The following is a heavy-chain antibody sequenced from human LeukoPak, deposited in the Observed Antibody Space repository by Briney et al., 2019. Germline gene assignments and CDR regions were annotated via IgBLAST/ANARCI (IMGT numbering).Heavy chain of an antibody. CDR2: ISDSGTTI. CDR3: ARDRLQLHAGFDY. J-gene: IGHJ4*02. V-gene: IGHV3-11*01. D-gene: IGHD5-24*01. CDR1: GFTFSDYY. Sequence: GGSLRLSCAASGFTFSDYYMAWIRQAPGKGLEWLSYISDSGTTIHDADSVKGRFSISRDNVKNSLYLQMNSLRAEDTAVYFCARDRLQLHAGFDYWGQGTVVTVSS.